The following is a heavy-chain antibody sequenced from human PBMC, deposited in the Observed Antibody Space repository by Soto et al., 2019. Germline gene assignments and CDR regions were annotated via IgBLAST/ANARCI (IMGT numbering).Heavy chain of an antibody. CDR1: CGSISSGGYY. Sequence: SETLSLTCTVSCGSISSGGYYWSWIRQHPGKGLEWIGYIYYSGSTYYNPSLKSRVTISVDTSKNQFSLKLSSVTAADTAVYYCASSSPLGGNDAFDIWGQGTMVTVSS. J-gene: IGHJ3*02. V-gene: IGHV4-31*03. CDR2: IYYSGST. CDR3: ASSSPLGGNDAFDI. D-gene: IGHD2-15*01.